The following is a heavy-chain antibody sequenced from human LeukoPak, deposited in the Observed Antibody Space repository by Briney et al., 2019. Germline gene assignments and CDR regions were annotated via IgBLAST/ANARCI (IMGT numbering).Heavy chain of an antibody. J-gene: IGHJ5*02. CDR1: GYTFSSNW. V-gene: IGHV3-7*01. CDR2: IKQDGSEK. Sequence: GGSLRHSCAPPGYTFSSNWLCWVRQAPRKGLEWVGKIKQDGSEKYYVDSVKGRFSNTRDNDKNSMNLQMNSLRAEDTAVYCCARGASGIQLGFFDAWGQGTLVTVSS. CDR3: ARGASGIQLGFFDA. D-gene: IGHD5-18*01.